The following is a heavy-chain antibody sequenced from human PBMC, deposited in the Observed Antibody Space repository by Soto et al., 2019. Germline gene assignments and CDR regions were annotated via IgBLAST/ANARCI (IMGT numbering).Heavy chain of an antibody. J-gene: IGHJ4*02. D-gene: IGHD5-12*01. CDR1: GFTFSSFG. V-gene: IGHV3-30*18. CDR2: ASYDGSYE. Sequence: QVQLVESGGGVVQPGRSPRLSCAASGFTFSSFGMHWVRQAPGKGLEWVAVASYDGSYEYYADSVKGRFTISRDNSKNTLYLQMNSLRAEDTAVYYCAKERSVVATTPDFDYWGQGTLVTVSS. CDR3: AKERSVVATTPDFDY.